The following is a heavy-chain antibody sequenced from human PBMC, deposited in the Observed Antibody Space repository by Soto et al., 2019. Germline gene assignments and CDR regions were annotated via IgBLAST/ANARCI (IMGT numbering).Heavy chain of an antibody. CDR2: IRGDGGEK. CDR3: VRDSNPQIFDWYGALDI. Sequence: EVQLVESGGDLVQPGGSLRLSCAASGFTFSFYWMTLFCQPGGKGLEWVANIRGDGGEKNYEDSVKGRFTISRDNVKNSLYMQMNILRVEDTAFYYCVRDSNPQIFDWYGALDIWGQGRMVTVSS. CDR1: GFTFSFYW. J-gene: IGHJ3*02. D-gene: IGHD3-9*01. V-gene: IGHV3-7*01.